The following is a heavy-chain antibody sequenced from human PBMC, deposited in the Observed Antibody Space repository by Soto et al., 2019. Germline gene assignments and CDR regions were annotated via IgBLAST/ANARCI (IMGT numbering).Heavy chain of an antibody. V-gene: IGHV3-21*01. J-gene: IGHJ5*02. CDR3: ARVNSDGYCSGGSCLRVFDP. D-gene: IGHD2-15*01. CDR1: GFTFSSYS. CDR2: ISSSSSYI. Sequence: GGSLRLSCAASGFTFSSYSMNWVRQAPGKGLEWVSSISSSSSYIYYADSVKGRFTISRDNAKNSLYLQMNSLRAEDTAVYYCARVNSDGYCSGGSCLRVFDPWGQGTLVTVSS.